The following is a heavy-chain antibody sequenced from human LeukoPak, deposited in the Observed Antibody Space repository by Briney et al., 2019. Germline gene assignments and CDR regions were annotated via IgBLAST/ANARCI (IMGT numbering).Heavy chain of an antibody. CDR3: ARGLYYDSSGYPYY. D-gene: IGHD3-22*01. Sequence: SETLSLTCAVYGGSFSGYYWSWIRQPPGKGLEWIGEINHSGSTNYNPSLKSRVTISVGTSKNQFSLKLSSVTAADTAVYYCARGLYYDSSGYPYYWGQGTLVTVSS. V-gene: IGHV4-34*01. J-gene: IGHJ4*02. CDR2: INHSGST. CDR1: GGSFSGYY.